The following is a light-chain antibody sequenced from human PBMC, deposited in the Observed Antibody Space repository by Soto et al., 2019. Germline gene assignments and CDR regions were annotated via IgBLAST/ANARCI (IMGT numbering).Light chain of an antibody. CDR3: QQYGSSGT. J-gene: IGKJ1*01. CDR2: GAS. CDR1: QSVSNNY. V-gene: IGKV3-20*01. Sequence: EIVLTHSPGTLSLSPCERAALSARASQSVSNNYLAWYQQKPGQAPRLLIYGASNRATGIPDRCSGSGSGTDFTLTISRLEPEDFAVYYCQQYGSSGTFGQGTKVDNK.